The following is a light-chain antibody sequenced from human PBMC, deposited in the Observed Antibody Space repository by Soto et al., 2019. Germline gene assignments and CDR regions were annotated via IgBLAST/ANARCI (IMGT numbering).Light chain of an antibody. J-gene: IGLJ1*01. CDR2: DVS. CDR1: SSDVGGYNY. CDR3: CSYAGSYTVV. Sequence: QSALTQPRSVSGSPGQSVTISCTGTSSDVGGYNYVSWYQQHPGKAPKLMIYDVSKRPSGVPDRFSGSKSGNTASLTISGLQAEAEADYYCCSYAGSYTVVFGTGTKVTV. V-gene: IGLV2-11*01.